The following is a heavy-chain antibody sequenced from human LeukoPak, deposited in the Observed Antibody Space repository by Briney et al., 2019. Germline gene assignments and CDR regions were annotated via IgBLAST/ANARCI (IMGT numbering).Heavy chain of an antibody. D-gene: IGHD6-13*01. Sequence: ASVKVSCKASGYTFTSYGISWVRQAPGQGLEWMGWISAYNGNTNYAQKLQGRVTMTTDTSTSTAYMELRSLRSDDTAVYCCARVAAAAGRDAFDIWGQGTMVTVSS. J-gene: IGHJ3*02. CDR2: ISAYNGNT. CDR1: GYTFTSYG. CDR3: ARVAAAAGRDAFDI. V-gene: IGHV1-18*01.